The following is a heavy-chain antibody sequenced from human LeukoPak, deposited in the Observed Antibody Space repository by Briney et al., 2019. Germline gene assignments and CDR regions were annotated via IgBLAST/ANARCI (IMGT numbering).Heavy chain of an antibody. Sequence: GGSLRLSCAASGFTFRDYYMSWVRQAPGKGLEWVSVIYSGGSTYYADSVKGRFTISRDNSKNTLYLQMNSLRAEDTAVYYCARVLWDVLTEGNNDYWGQGTLVTVSS. D-gene: IGHD3-9*01. J-gene: IGHJ4*02. CDR2: IYSGGST. V-gene: IGHV3-53*01. CDR1: GFTFRDYY. CDR3: ARVLWDVLTEGNNDY.